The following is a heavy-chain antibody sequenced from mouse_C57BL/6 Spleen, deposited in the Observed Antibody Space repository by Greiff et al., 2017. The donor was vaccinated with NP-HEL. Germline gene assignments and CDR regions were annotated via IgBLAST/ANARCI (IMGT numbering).Heavy chain of an antibody. Sequence: QVQLKQPGAELVRPGSSVKLSCKASGYTFTSYWMHWVKQRPIQGLEWIGNIDPSDSETHYNQKFKDKATLTVDKSSSTAYMQLSSLTSEGSAVYYCARYGDYGGGFAYWGQGTLVTVSA. V-gene: IGHV1-52*01. CDR3: ARYGDYGGGFAY. J-gene: IGHJ3*01. D-gene: IGHD2-4*01. CDR2: IDPSDSET. CDR1: GYTFTSYW.